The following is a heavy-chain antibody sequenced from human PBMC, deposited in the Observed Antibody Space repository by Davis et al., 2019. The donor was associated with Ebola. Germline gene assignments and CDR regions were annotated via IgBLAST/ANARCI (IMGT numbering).Heavy chain of an antibody. J-gene: IGHJ4*02. V-gene: IGHV4-39*07. CDR3: ARDYGDYDYYFDY. CDR1: GGSISSSSSY. CDR2: IYYSGIT. Sequence: SETLSLTCTVSGGSISSSSSYWGWIRQPPRKGLEWIGSIYYSGITYYNPSLKSRVTISVDTSKNQFSLKLSSVTAADTAVYYCARDYGDYDYYFDYWGQGTLVTVSS. D-gene: IGHD4-17*01.